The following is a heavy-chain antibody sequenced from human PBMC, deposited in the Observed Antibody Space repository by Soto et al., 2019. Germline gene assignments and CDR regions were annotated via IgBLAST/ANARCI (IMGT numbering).Heavy chain of an antibody. CDR2: MNPNSGNT. V-gene: IGHV1-8*01. Sequence: GSSVKVSCKASGYTFTSYDINWVRQATGQGLEWMGWMNPNSGNTGYAQKFQGRVTMTRNTSISTAYMELSSLRSEDTAVYYCARGHGFGELSNFDYWGQGTLVTVSS. D-gene: IGHD3-10*01. CDR3: ARGHGFGELSNFDY. J-gene: IGHJ4*02. CDR1: GYTFTSYD.